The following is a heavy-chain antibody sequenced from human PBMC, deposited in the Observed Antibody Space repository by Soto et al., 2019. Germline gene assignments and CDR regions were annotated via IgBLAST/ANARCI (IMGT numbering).Heavy chain of an antibody. CDR2: TYYRSKWYN. CDR3: ARDQASSSMNYYYGMDV. Sequence: SQTLSLTCAISGDSVSSNSAAWNWIRQSPSRGLEWLGRTYYRSKWYNDYAVSVKSRITINPDTSKNQFSLQLNSVTPEDTAVYYCARDQASSSMNYYYGMDVWGQGTTVTVSS. V-gene: IGHV6-1*01. CDR1: GDSVSSNSAA. J-gene: IGHJ6*02. D-gene: IGHD6-6*01.